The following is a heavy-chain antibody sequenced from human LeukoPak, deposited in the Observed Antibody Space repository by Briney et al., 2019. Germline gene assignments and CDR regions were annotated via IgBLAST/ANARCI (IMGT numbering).Heavy chain of an antibody. J-gene: IGHJ4*02. CDR1: GFTFSASW. CDR3: AKTIGN. D-gene: IGHD1-7*01. CDR2: INQDGSAT. Sequence: SGGSLRLSCAASGFTFSASWMTWVRHAPGKGLEWVANINQDGSATYYVDSVKGRFTISRDNAKNSLYLQMNSLRAEDTAVFYCAKTIGNWGQGILVTVSA. V-gene: IGHV3-7*05.